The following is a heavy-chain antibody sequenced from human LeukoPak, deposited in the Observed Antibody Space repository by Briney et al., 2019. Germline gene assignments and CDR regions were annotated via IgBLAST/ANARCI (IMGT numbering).Heavy chain of an antibody. CDR2: INHSGST. V-gene: IGHV4-34*01. CDR3: ARGQWSAEFTFDY. D-gene: IGHD2-15*01. CDR1: GGSFSGYY. Sequence: PSETLSLTCAVYGGSFSGYYWSWIRQPPGKGLEWIGEINHSGSTNYNPSLKSRVTISVDTSKNQFSLKLSSVTAAGTAVYYCARGQWSAEFTFDYWGQGTLVTVSS. J-gene: IGHJ4*02.